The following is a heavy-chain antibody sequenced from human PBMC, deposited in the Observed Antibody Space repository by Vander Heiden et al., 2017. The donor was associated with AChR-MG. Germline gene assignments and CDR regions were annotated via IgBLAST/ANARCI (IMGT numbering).Heavy chain of an antibody. CDR2: ISYHGREK. D-gene: IGHD2-2*01. CDR3: AGGYDDNGPDQ. CDR1: GFIFSSHG. V-gene: IGHV3-30*03. J-gene: IGHJ4*02. Sequence: QGQVVESGGGVVQPGRSLTVYCAASGFIFSSHGMYWICQAPGKGLEVVAFISYHGREKYYADSVKGRFTISRDDSQDTVFLQMNSLGAEDTAMYFCAGGYDDNGPDQWGQGTLVTVFS.